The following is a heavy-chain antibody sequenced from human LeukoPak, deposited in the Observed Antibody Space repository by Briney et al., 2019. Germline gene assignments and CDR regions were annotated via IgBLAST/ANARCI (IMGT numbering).Heavy chain of an antibody. CDR1: GFTFSKYA. J-gene: IGHJ4*02. V-gene: IGHV3-23*01. CDR2: ISGSGITT. CDR3: ARGRFTLGDY. D-gene: IGHD3-10*01. Sequence: GGSLRLSCAASGFTFSKYAMSWVRQAPGKGLEWVSIISGSGITTNYADSVKGRFTVSRDNSKNTLYLQVNSLRAEDTAIYYCARGRFTLGDYWGQGTLVTVS.